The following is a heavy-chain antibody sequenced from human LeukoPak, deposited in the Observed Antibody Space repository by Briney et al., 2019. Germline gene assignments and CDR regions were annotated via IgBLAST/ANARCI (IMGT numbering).Heavy chain of an antibody. CDR2: ISWDGGST. Sequence: AGGSLRLSCAASGFTFDDYAMHWVRQAPGRGLEWVSLISWDGGSTYYADSVKGRFTISRDNSKNSLYLQMNSLRAEDTALYYCAKGESSYYDFWSGYSDWGQGTLVTVSS. CDR3: AKGESSYYDFWSGYSD. V-gene: IGHV3-43D*03. J-gene: IGHJ4*02. CDR1: GFTFDDYA. D-gene: IGHD3-3*01.